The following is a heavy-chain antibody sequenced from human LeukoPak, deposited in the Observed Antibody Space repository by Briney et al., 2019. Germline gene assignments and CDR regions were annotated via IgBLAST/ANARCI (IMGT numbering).Heavy chain of an antibody. J-gene: IGHJ4*02. V-gene: IGHV1-69*13. D-gene: IGHD6-19*01. CDR2: IIPIFGTA. CDR3: AKDHLYSSGWYLVSYFDY. CDR1: GGTFSSYA. Sequence: GASVKVSCKASGGTFSSYAISWVRQAPGQGLEWMGGIIPIFGTANYAQKFQGRVTITADESTSTAYMELSSLRSEDTAVYYCAKDHLYSSGWYLVSYFDYWGQGTLVTVSS.